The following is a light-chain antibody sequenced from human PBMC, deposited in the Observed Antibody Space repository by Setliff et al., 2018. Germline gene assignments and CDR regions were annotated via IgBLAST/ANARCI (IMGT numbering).Light chain of an antibody. CDR2: ETT. CDR3: QSTNDSSPFAAI. CDR1: ALSYHH. J-gene: IGLJ2*01. Sequence: SYELTQPLSMSVSPGQTARITCSGDALSYHHAHWYQLKPGQAPVLVISETTERPSQIPARFSGSSAGTTVTLTITNAQAEDEADYHCQSTNDSSPFAAIFGGGTKSPS. V-gene: IGLV3-25*03.